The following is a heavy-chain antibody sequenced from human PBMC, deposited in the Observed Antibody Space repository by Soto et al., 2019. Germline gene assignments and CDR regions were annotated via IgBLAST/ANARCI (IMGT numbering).Heavy chain of an antibody. CDR1: VGDFKNFI. CDR2: VIPIFGTP. J-gene: IGHJ6*02. Sequence: VQLVQSGAEVRKPGSAVKVYCKASVGDFKNFIIAWVLQAPGHGREWMGGVIPIFGTPNFVQKFQDRVTITADEAPGTTYMALRSLRSEDTAVYYCARVGSCLSTSCLYYGMEVWGQGTAVIVSS. V-gene: IGHV1-69*01. D-gene: IGHD2-2*01. CDR3: ARVGSCLSTSCLYYGMEV.